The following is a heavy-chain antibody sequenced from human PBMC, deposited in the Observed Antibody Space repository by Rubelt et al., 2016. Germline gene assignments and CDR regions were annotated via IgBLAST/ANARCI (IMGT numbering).Heavy chain of an antibody. V-gene: IGHV3-13*01. CDR1: EFIFSTYD. CDR2: IGNAGDT. Sequence: GGSLRLSCAASEFIFSTYDMHWVRQTTGKRLEWVSSIGNAGDTHYADTVKGRVTISRENAKNSLYLQMKTLRPGDTAVYYCARESFTVVDGVYYYYGMDVWGQGTTVTVSS. D-gene: IGHD4-23*01. CDR3: ARESFTVVDGVYYYYGMDV. J-gene: IGHJ6*02.